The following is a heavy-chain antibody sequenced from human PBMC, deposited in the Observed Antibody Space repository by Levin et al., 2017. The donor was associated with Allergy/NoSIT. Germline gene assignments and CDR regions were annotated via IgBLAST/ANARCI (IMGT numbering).Heavy chain of an antibody. CDR1: GGSISSSISY. Sequence: HSQTLSLTCTVSGGSISSSISYWGWIRQAPGKGLEWIGSIYNSGSTYYNPSLKSRVTTSVDTSKNQFSLKLSSVTAADTAVYYCARQCYDILTGYYNFDYWGQGTLVTVSS. CDR2: IYNSGST. D-gene: IGHD3-9*01. CDR3: ARQCYDILTGYYNFDY. J-gene: IGHJ4*02. V-gene: IGHV4-39*01.